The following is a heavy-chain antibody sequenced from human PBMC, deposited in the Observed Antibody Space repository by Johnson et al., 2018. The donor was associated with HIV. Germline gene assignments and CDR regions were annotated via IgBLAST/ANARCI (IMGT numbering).Heavy chain of an antibody. Sequence: QVQLVESGGGVVQPGRSLRLSCAVSGFTFSSFGMHWVRQAPGKGLEWVAVIWYDGSNKYYADSVKGRFTISRDNSKNTLYLQMKNLRAEDTAVYYCTTDYTGADAFDIWGQGTMVTVSS. CDR1: GFTFSSFG. V-gene: IGHV3-33*01. D-gene: IGHD2-8*01. CDR3: TTDYTGADAFDI. J-gene: IGHJ3*02. CDR2: IWYDGSNK.